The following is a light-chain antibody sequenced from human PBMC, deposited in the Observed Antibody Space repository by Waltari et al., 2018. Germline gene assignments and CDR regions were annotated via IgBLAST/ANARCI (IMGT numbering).Light chain of an antibody. J-gene: IGKJ3*01. CDR1: QDISKS. CDR2: AAS. V-gene: IGKV1-39*01. CDR3: QQSYSSPPA. Sequence: DIQMTQSPSSLSASVGDSLTISCRASQDISKSLNWFPQRPGKAPKLLVTAASTLQSGVQSRCSGRGSGTEFTLTINNQQPEDFAIYDCQQSYSSPPAFGLGTKVDIK.